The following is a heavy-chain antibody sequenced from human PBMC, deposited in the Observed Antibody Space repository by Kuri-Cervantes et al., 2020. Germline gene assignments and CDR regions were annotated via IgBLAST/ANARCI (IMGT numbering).Heavy chain of an antibody. V-gene: IGHV3-15*01. Sequence: GESLKISCAASGFTFSSYWMHWVRQAPGKGLEWVGRIKSKTDGGTTDYAAPVKGRFTISRDDSKNTLYLQMNSLKTEDTAVYYCTTSYYDILTGYYLFDYWGQGTLVTVSS. J-gene: IGHJ4*02. CDR2: IKSKTDGGTT. CDR1: GFTFSSYW. D-gene: IGHD3-9*01. CDR3: TTSYYDILTGYYLFDY.